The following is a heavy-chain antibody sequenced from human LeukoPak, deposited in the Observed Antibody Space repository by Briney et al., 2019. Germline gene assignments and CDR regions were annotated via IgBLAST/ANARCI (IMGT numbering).Heavy chain of an antibody. V-gene: IGHV7-4-1*02. CDR1: GYTFT. Sequence: GASVKVSCKSSGYTFTMNWVRQAPGQGLEWMGWISTNTGNPTYAQGFTGRFVFSLDTSVSTAYLQISSLKAEDTAVYYCARKSVAATPRDIVYQYSYMDVWGKGTTVTVSS. CDR3: ARKSVAATPRDIVYQYSYMDV. D-gene: IGHD2-15*01. CDR2: ISTNTGNP. J-gene: IGHJ6*03.